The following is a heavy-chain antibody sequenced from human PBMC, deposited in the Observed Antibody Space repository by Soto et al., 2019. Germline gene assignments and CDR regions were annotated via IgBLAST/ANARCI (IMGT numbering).Heavy chain of an antibody. Sequence: QVQLVQSGAEVKKPGASVKVSCKAFGYTFTSYGISWVRQAPGQVLEWMGWISANNGNTNYAQKVQGRVTMTTDTSTNTANMELRSLRSDDTAVYYCARDRGSYALDSGGQGTLVTVAA. J-gene: IGHJ4*02. V-gene: IGHV1-18*01. D-gene: IGHD1-26*01. CDR1: GYTFTSYG. CDR2: ISANNGNT. CDR3: ARDRGSYALDS.